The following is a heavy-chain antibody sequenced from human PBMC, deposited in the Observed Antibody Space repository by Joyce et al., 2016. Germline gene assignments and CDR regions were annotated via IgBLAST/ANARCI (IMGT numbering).Heavy chain of an antibody. CDR3: ARHVGSSVMVPFNP. Sequence: QLQLEESGPGLVKPSDTLSLTCTVSGGEPITYPSYFGGWVRQPPGKGLEWLATLYYTRRPHYNPALVSRLTISMDPSRNQFALRLGSVTATDTAVYFWARHVGSSVMVPFNPWGQRTLVTVSS. CDR1: GGEPITYPSYF. V-gene: IGHV4-39*01. CDR2: LYYTRRP. D-gene: IGHD2-8*01. J-gene: IGHJ5*02.